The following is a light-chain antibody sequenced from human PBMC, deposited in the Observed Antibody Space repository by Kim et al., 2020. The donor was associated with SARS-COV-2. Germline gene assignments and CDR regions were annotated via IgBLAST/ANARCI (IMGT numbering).Light chain of an antibody. V-gene: IGLV6-57*03. Sequence: TVTISCTRSRGTIDSNYRHWYQQRPGSAPSNMIYEGDQRPSGGPDRFSGSIDTSSNTAFLTLSGLTADDEADYYCQSGDGNDHWVFGGETKMTVL. CDR2: EGD. J-gene: IGLJ3*02. CDR3: QSGDGNDHWV. CDR1: RGTIDSNY.